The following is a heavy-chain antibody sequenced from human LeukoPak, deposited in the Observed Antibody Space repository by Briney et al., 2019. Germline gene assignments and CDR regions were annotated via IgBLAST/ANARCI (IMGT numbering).Heavy chain of an antibody. CDR2: IWYDGSNK. CDR3: ARDCTNGVCYGTDFDY. V-gene: IGHV3-33*01. D-gene: IGHD2-8*01. J-gene: IGHJ4*02. CDR1: GFTFSSYG. Sequence: GGSLRLSCAASGFTFSSYGMHWVRQAPGKGLEWVAVIWYDGSNKYYADSVKGRFTISRDNSLNTLYLQMNSLRAEDTAVYYCARDCTNGVCYGTDFDYWGQGTLVTVSS.